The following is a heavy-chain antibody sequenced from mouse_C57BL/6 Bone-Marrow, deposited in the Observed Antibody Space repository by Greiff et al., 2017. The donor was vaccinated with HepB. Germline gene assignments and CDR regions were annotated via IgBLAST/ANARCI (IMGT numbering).Heavy chain of an antibody. V-gene: IGHV1-82*01. J-gene: IGHJ2*01. D-gene: IGHD2-3*01. CDR1: GYTFSSSW. Sequence: VKLQQSGPELVKPGASVKISCKASGYTFSSSWMHWVKQRPGKGLEWIGRIYPGDGDTNYNGKFKGKATLTADKSSSTAYMQLSSLTSEDSAVYFCESDGYKDWYFDDWGQGTTLTVSS. CDR3: ESDGYKDWYFDD. CDR2: IYPGDGDT.